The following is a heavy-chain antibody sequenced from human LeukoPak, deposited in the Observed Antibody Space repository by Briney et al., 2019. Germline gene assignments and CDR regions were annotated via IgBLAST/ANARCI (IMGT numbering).Heavy chain of an antibody. CDR1: GFTFSDYA. CDR2: MSNSGDAT. V-gene: IGHV3-23*01. CDR3: AKSGLAGAGHYGQYFDS. J-gene: IGHJ4*02. D-gene: IGHD4-17*01. Sequence: PGGSLRLSCVASGFTFSDYATSWVRQAPGRGLEWVSSMSNSGDATYYPESVKGRFTVSRDNSKNTLFLQINSLRAEDTAVYYCAKSGLAGAGHYGQYFDSWGQGTLVTVSS.